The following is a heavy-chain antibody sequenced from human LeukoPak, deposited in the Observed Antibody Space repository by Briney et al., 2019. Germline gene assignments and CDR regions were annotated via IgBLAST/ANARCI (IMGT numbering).Heavy chain of an antibody. CDR3: ARYYDSSGYYYY. CDR1: GGTFSSYA. CDR2: IIPIFGTA. D-gene: IGHD3-22*01. J-gene: IGHJ4*02. V-gene: IGHV1-69*13. Sequence: ASVKVSCKASGGTFSSYAISWVRQAPGQGLEWMGGIIPIFGTANYAQKFQGRVTITADESTSTAYMELSSLRSGDTAVYYCARYYDSSGYYYYWGQGTLVTVSS.